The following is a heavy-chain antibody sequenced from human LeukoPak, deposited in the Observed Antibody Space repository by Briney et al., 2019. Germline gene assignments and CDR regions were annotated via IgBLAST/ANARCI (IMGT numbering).Heavy chain of an antibody. CDR2: ITGRGVAT. Sequence: GGSLRLSCAASGFTFSSFALTWVRQTPEKGLEWVASITGRGVATHYASSVKGRFTISRDNSKNTVYLQMNSLRAEDTAMYFCGSDPNGDYVGALGSWGRGTLVTVSS. CDR1: GFTFSSFA. V-gene: IGHV3-23*01. D-gene: IGHD2-8*01. J-gene: IGHJ5*01. CDR3: GSDPNGDYVGALGS.